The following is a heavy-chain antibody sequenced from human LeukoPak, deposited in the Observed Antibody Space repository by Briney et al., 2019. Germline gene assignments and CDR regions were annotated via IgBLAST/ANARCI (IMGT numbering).Heavy chain of an antibody. CDR3: ARGRRVDY. J-gene: IGHJ4*02. CDR2: IYYSGST. CDR1: GGSISSYY. V-gene: IGHV4-59*08. Sequence: PSETLSLTCTVSGGSISSYYWSWIRQPPGKGLEWIGYIYYSGSTNYNPSLKSRVTISVDTSKNQFSLKLSSVTAADTAVYYCARGRRVDYWGQGTLVTVS.